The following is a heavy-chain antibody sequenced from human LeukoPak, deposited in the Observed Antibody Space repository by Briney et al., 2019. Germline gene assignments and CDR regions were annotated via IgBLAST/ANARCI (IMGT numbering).Heavy chain of an antibody. J-gene: IGHJ4*02. V-gene: IGHV3-74*01. Sequence: PGGSLRLSCAASGFTFSSYWMHWVRQAPGKGLMWVSRMKTDGSSTSYADSVKGRFTISRDNAKNTLYLQMNSLRAEDTAVYYCARLGIFAGTSTDSWGQGTLVTVST. CDR3: ARLGIFAGTSTDS. D-gene: IGHD3-16*01. CDR1: GFTFSSYW. CDR2: MKTDGSST.